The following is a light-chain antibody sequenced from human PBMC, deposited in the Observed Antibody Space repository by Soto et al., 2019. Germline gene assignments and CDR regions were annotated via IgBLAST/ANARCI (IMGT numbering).Light chain of an antibody. CDR2: GAS. CDR3: QQYCSSSWT. Sequence: EIVLTQSPGNLSLPPGERATLSCRASQSVRSSYLAWYQQKFGQAPRLLIYGASSRATGIPDRFSGSGSGTDFTLTISRLEPEDFAVYYCQQYCSSSWTFGQGTKVEIK. CDR1: QSVRSSY. J-gene: IGKJ1*01. V-gene: IGKV3-20*01.